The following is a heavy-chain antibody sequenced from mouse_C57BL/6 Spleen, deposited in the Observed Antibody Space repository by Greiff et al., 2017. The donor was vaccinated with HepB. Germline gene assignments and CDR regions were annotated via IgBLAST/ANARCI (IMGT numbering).Heavy chain of an antibody. CDR3: ARYLNYYGSSYWYFDV. Sequence: QVQLQQPGTELVKPGASVKLSCKASGYTFTSYWMHWVKQRPGQGLEWIGNINPSNGGTNYNEKFKSKATLTVDKSSSTAYMQLSSLTSEDSAVYDCARYLNYYGSSYWYFDVWGTGTTVTVSS. CDR1: GYTFTSYW. J-gene: IGHJ1*03. D-gene: IGHD1-1*01. CDR2: INPSNGGT. V-gene: IGHV1-53*01.